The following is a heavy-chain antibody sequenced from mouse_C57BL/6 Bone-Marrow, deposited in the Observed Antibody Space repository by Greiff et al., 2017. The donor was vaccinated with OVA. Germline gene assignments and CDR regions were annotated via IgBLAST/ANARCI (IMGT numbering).Heavy chain of an antibody. Sequence: EVMLVESGGGLVKPGGSLKLSCAASGFTFSDYGMHWVRQAPEKGLEWVAYISSGSSTIYYADTVKGRFTISRDNAKNTLFLQMTSLRSEDTAMYYCASYYGSGLYAMDYWGQGTSVTVSS. CDR1: GFTFSDYG. V-gene: IGHV5-17*01. CDR3: ASYYGSGLYAMDY. CDR2: ISSGSSTI. D-gene: IGHD1-1*01. J-gene: IGHJ4*01.